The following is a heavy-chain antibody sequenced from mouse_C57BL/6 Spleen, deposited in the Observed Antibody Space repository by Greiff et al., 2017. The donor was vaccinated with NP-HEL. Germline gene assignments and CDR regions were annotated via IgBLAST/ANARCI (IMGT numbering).Heavy chain of an antibody. V-gene: IGHV1-80*01. Sequence: QVHVKQSGAELVKPGASVKISCKASGYAFSSYWMNWVKQRPGKGLEWIGQIYPGDGDTNYNGKFKGKATLTADKSSSTAYMQLSSLTSEDSAVYFCAKRSYYDYDEGYFDVWGTGTTVTVSS. D-gene: IGHD2-4*01. J-gene: IGHJ1*03. CDR2: IYPGDGDT. CDR1: GYAFSSYW. CDR3: AKRSYYDYDEGYFDV.